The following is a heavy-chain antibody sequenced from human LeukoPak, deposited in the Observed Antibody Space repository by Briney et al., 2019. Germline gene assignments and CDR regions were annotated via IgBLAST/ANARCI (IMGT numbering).Heavy chain of an antibody. V-gene: IGHV1-69*05. CDR1: GGTFNNSA. Sequence: GASVKVSCTTSGGTFNNSAISWVRQAPGQGLEWLGGIMPVFGTAGYAQKFQGRVTITKDESTRTVYLELTSLTSDDTAVYYCARDVHGDYGSGWFDPWGQGTLVSVSS. CDR3: ARDVHGDYGSGWFDP. CDR2: IMPVFGTA. J-gene: IGHJ5*02. D-gene: IGHD4-17*01.